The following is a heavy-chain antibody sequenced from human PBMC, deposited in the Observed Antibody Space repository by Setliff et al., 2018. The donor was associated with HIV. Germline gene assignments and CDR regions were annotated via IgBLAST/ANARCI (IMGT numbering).Heavy chain of an antibody. J-gene: IGHJ3*02. CDR2: IRYDGSNK. Sequence: GGSLRLSCEVSGFTFSIYGMHWVRQAPGKGLEWVAFIRYDGSNKYYVDSVKGRFTISRDNSKNTLYLQMNSLGADDRAVYYCAKVRLMFLDDAFDIWGQGTMVTVSS. D-gene: IGHD5-12*01. CDR3: AKVRLMFLDDAFDI. CDR1: GFTFSIYG. V-gene: IGHV3-30*02.